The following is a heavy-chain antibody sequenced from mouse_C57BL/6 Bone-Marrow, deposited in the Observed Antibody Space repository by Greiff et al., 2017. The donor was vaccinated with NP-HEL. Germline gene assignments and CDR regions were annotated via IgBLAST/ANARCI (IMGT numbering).Heavy chain of an antibody. Sequence: EVKLLESGPGLLKPPQSLPLTSPVTAYPFPSGYYGNWFRQFPGKKLEWMGYISYDGSNNYNPSLKYRISVTRDTSKNQFFLKLNSVTTEDTATYYCSSYYGRSYLHYFDYWGQGAPLPVST. CDR3: SSYYGRSYLHYFDY. J-gene: IGHJ2*01. V-gene: IGHV3-6*01. CDR1: AYPFPSGYY. CDR2: ISYDGSN. D-gene: IGHD1-1*01.